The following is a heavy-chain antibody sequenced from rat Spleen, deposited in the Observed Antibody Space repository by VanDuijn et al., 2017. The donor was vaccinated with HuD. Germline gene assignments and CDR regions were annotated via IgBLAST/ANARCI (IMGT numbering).Heavy chain of an antibody. J-gene: IGHJ2*01. V-gene: IGHV5-19*01. Sequence: EVQLVESGGGLVQPGRSLKVSCEVSGFTFSNAGMHWIRQAPTKGLEWVASISYEGSSTYYGDSVKGRFTISRDNAKNSVYLQMDSLRSEDTATYYCARQPPTEANFDYWGQGVMVTVSS. CDR1: GFTFSNAG. D-gene: IGHD1-11*01. CDR2: ISYEGSST. CDR3: ARQPPTEANFDY.